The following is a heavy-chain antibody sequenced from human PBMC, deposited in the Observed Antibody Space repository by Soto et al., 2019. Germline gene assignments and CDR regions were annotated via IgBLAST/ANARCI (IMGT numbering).Heavy chain of an antibody. CDR3: ARGPSLSYRLGELSLFRPKFDP. J-gene: IGHJ5*02. CDR2: INHSGST. CDR1: GGSFSGYY. V-gene: IGHV4-34*01. D-gene: IGHD3-16*02. Sequence: PSETLSLTCAVYGGSFSGYYWSWIRQPPGKGLEWIGEINHSGSTNYNPSLKSRVTISVDTSKNQFSLKLSSVTAADTAVYYCARGPSLSYRLGELSLFRPKFDPWGQGTLVTVSS.